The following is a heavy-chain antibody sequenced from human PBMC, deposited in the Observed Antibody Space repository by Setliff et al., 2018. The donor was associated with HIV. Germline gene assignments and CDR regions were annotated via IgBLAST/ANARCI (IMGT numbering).Heavy chain of an antibody. Sequence: PSETLSLTCTVSGGSISSGGYYWSWIRQHPGKGLEWIGYIYYSGSTYYNPSLKSRVTISLATSKNQFSLKLSSVTAADTAVYYCARFRNCSTPDYWGQGTLVTVSS. D-gene: IGHD1-7*01. CDR1: GGSISSGGYY. CDR3: ARFRNCSTPDY. V-gene: IGHV4-31*03. CDR2: IYYSGST. J-gene: IGHJ4*02.